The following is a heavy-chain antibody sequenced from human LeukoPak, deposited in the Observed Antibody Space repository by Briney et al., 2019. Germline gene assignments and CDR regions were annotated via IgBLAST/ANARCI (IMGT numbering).Heavy chain of an antibody. Sequence: PSQTLSLTCTVSGGSISSGDYYWSWIRQPPGKGLEWIGYIYYSGSTYYNPSLKSRVTISVGTSKNQSSLKLSSVTAADTAVYYCASTNYDILTGYYHPCYFDYWGQGTLVTVSS. CDR2: IYYSGST. CDR3: ASTNYDILTGYYHPCYFDY. CDR1: GGSISSGDYY. V-gene: IGHV4-30-4*01. D-gene: IGHD3-9*01. J-gene: IGHJ4*02.